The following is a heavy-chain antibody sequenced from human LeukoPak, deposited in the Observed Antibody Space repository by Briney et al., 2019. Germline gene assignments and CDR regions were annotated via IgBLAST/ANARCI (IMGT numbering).Heavy chain of an antibody. D-gene: IGHD5-12*01. CDR1: GGSISSGGYY. J-gene: IGHJ6*04. CDR3: ATLVATTPYYYYGMDV. V-gene: IGHV4-31*03. Sequence: SQTLPLTCTVSGGSISSGGYYWSWIRQHPGKGLEWIGYIYYSGSTYYNPSLKSRVTISVDTSKNQFSLKLSSVTAADTAVYYCATLVATTPYYYYGMDVWGKGTTVTVSS. CDR2: IYYSGST.